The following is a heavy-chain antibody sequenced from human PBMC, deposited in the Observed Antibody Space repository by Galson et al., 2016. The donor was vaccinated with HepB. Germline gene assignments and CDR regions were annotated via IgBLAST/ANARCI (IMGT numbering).Heavy chain of an antibody. J-gene: IGHJ4*02. D-gene: IGHD6-13*01. CDR2: INPNTGGT. CDR1: GYTFTDYY. CDR3: AKGSWPYSSSWFVC. Sequence: SVKVSCKASGYTFTDYYMRWVRQAPGQGLEWMGWINPNTGGTKYAQKFQGWVTMTRDTSITTAYMELSRLKSDDTAVYYCAKGSWPYSSSWFVCSDQGTLITVSS. V-gene: IGHV1-2*04.